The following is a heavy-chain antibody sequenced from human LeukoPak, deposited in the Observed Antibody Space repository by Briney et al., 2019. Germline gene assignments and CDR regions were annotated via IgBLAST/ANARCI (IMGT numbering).Heavy chain of an antibody. CDR3: ARVGNTAETRGLCYYMDV. J-gene: IGHJ6*03. CDR1: GFTFDDYG. V-gene: IGHV3-20*04. Sequence: GGSLRLSCAASGFTFDDYGMSWVRQAPGKGLEWVSGINWNGGSTGYADSVKGRFTISRDNAKNSLYLQMNSLRAEDTALYYSARVGNTAETRGLCYYMDVWGKGTTVTVSS. D-gene: IGHD5-18*01. CDR2: INWNGGST.